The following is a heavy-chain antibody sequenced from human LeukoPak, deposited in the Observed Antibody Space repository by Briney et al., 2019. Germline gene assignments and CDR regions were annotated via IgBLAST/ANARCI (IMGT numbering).Heavy chain of an antibody. D-gene: IGHD5-18*01. Sequence: PSETLSLTCSVSGGSISSYYWSWIRQPPGKGLEWIGYIYYSGSTNYNPPLKSRVTISVDTSKNQFSLKLSSVTAADTAVYCCARSLQLWSQGTLVTVSS. CDR1: GGSISSYY. CDR2: IYYSGST. J-gene: IGHJ4*02. CDR3: ARSLQL. V-gene: IGHV4-59*01.